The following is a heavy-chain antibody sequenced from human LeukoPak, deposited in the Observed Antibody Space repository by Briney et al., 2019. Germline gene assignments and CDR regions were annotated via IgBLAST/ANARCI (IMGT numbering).Heavy chain of an antibody. CDR2: INHSGST. D-gene: IGHD1-26*01. V-gene: IGHV4-34*01. CDR1: GGSFSGYF. CDR3: ARSAVPGGSYSAFEI. J-gene: IGHJ3*02. Sequence: SETLSLTCAVYGGSFSGYFWSWIRQPPGKGLEWIGEINHSGSTNYNPSLKSRVTISVDTSKNQFSLKLSSVTAADTAVYYCARSAVPGGSYSAFEIWGQGTMVTVSS.